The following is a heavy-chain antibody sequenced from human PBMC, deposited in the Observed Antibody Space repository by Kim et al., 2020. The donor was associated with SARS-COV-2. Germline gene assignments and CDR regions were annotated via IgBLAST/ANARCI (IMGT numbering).Heavy chain of an antibody. CDR2: IYHSGST. CDR3: ARSPSSTSENFGGYYFDY. V-gene: IGHV4-30-2*01. D-gene: IGHD2-2*01. J-gene: IGHJ4*02. CDR1: GGSISSGGYS. Sequence: SETLSLTCAVSGGSISSGGYSWSWIRQPPGKGLEWIGYIYHSGSTYYNPSLKSRVTISVDRSKNQFSLKLSSVTAADTAVYYCARSPSSTSENFGGYYFDYWGQGTLVTVSS.